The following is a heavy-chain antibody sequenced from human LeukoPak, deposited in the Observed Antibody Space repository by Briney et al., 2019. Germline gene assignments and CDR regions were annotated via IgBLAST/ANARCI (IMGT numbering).Heavy chain of an antibody. Sequence: GGSLRLSCAPSGFTFSSYEMNWVRQAPGEGLEWVSYISSSGSTIYYAGSVKGRFTISRDNAKNSLYLQMNSLRAEDTAVYYCARGGGSGSYYPFDYWGQGTLVTVSS. CDR3: ARGGGSGSYYPFDY. CDR2: ISSSGSTI. CDR1: GFTFSSYE. D-gene: IGHD3-10*01. V-gene: IGHV3-48*03. J-gene: IGHJ4*02.